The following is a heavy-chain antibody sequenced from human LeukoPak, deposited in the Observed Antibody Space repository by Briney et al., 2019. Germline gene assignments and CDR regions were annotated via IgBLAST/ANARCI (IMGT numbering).Heavy chain of an antibody. CDR1: GFTFSNYA. CDR2: ISGSGDST. J-gene: IGHJ6*03. V-gene: IGHV3-23*01. CDR3: AKDRGSNGSGSPSGYMDV. Sequence: GGSLRLSCAASGFTFSNYAMSWVRQAPGKGLEWVSAISGSGDSTYYADSVKGRFTISRDNSKNTLYLQMTSLRAEDTAIYYCAKDRGSNGSGSPSGYMDVWGKGTTVTVSS. D-gene: IGHD3-10*01.